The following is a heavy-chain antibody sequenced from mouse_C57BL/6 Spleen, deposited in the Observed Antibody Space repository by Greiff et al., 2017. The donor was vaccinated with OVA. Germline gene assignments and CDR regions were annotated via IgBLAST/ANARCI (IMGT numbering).Heavy chain of an antibody. D-gene: IGHD1-1*01. CDR3: ARDPYGSRTGYAMDY. J-gene: IGHJ4*01. V-gene: IGHV5-17*01. Sequence: EVKVEESGGGLVKPGGSLKLSCAASGFTFSDYGMHWVRQAPEKGLEWVAYISSGSSTIYYADTVKGRFTISRDNAKNTLFLQMTSLRSEDTAMYYCARDPYGSRTGYAMDYWGQGTSVTVSS. CDR1: GFTFSDYG. CDR2: ISSGSSTI.